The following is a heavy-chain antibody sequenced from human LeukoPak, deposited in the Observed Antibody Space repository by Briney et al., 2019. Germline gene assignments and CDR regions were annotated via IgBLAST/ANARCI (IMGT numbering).Heavy chain of an antibody. V-gene: IGHV4-39*01. Sequence: SETLSLTCTVSGGSISSSSYYWGWIRQPPGKGLEWIGSIYYSGSTYYNPSLRSRVTISVDTSKNQFSLRLSSVTAADTAVYYCARRAHYYDSSGEADYWGQGTLVTVSS. D-gene: IGHD3-22*01. J-gene: IGHJ4*02. CDR2: IYYSGST. CDR1: GGSISSSSYY. CDR3: ARRAHYYDSSGEADY.